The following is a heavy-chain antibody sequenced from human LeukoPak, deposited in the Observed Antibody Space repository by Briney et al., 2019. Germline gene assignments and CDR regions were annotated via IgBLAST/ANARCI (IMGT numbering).Heavy chain of an antibody. D-gene: IGHD1-26*01. J-gene: IGHJ5*01. CDR1: GGSISTSSYY. V-gene: IGHV4-39*07. CDR2: IYYSGSS. CDR3: TRDYYRSSDS. Sequence: SETLSLTCTVSGGSISTSSYYWGWIRRPPGRGLEWIGSIYYSGSSYYNPSLKSRVTISVDTSKNQFSLRLSSVTAADTAVYYCTRDYYRSSDSWGQGTLVTVSS.